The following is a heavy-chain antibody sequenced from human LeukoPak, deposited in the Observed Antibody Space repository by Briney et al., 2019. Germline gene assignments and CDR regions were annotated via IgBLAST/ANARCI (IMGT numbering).Heavy chain of an antibody. CDR2: ISSSSSYI. V-gene: IGHV3-21*01. J-gene: IGHJ6*03. CDR3: ARSPDIYYYDSSGKYYYYMDV. D-gene: IGHD3-22*01. Sequence: PGGSLRLSRAASGFTFSSYSMNWVRQAPGKGLEWVSSISSSSSYIYYADSVKGRFTISRDNAKNSMYLQMNSLRAEDTAVYYCARSPDIYYYDSSGKYYYYMDVWGKGTTVTVSS. CDR1: GFTFSSYS.